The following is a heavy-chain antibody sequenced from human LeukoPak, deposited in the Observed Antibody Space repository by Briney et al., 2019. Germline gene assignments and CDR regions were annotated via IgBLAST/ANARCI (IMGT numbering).Heavy chain of an antibody. D-gene: IGHD3-10*01. J-gene: IGHJ4*02. CDR3: ARLGDYGSGSSSY. V-gene: IGHV4-34*01. CDR2: INHSGST. Sequence: SETLSLTCAVYGGSFSGYYWSWIRQPPGKGLEWIGEINHSGSTNYNPSLKSRVTISVDTSKNQFSLKLSSVTAADTAVYYCARLGDYGSGSSSYWGQGTLVTVSS. CDR1: GGSFSGYY.